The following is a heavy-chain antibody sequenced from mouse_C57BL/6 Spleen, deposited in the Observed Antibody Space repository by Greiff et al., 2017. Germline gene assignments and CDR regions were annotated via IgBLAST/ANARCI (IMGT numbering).Heavy chain of an antibody. Sequence: EVQLVESGPGLVKPSQSLSLTCSVTGYSITSGYYWNWIRQFPGNKLEWMGYISYDGSNNYNPSLKNRISITRDTSKNQFFLKLNSVTTEDTATYDCARVGSSGLDYWGQGTTLTVSS. D-gene: IGHD3-2*02. V-gene: IGHV3-6*01. CDR2: ISYDGSN. J-gene: IGHJ2*01. CDR3: ARVGSSGLDY. CDR1: GYSITSGYY.